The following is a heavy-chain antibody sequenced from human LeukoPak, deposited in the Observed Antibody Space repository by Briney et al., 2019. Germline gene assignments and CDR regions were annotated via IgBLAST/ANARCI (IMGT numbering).Heavy chain of an antibody. Sequence: SETLSLTCAVYGGSFSGYYWSWIRQPPGKGLEWIGEINHSGSTNYNPSLKSRLTISVDTSKNQFSLKLSSVTAADTAVYYCAQVHGNWFDPWGQGTLVTVSS. CDR2: INHSGST. CDR1: GGSFSGYY. J-gene: IGHJ5*02. V-gene: IGHV4-34*01. CDR3: AQVHGNWFDP.